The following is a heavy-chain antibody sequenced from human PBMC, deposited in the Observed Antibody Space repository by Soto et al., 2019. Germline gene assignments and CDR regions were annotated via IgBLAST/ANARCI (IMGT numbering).Heavy chain of an antibody. Sequence: SVKVSCKASGGTFSSYAVIWVRQAPGQGLEWMGGIIPIFGTASYAQKFQGRVTITADESTSTAYMELSSLRSEDTAVYYCARDLGNIVVVVAAKGAPFDYWGQGTLVTSPQ. CDR3: ARDLGNIVVVVAAKGAPFDY. D-gene: IGHD2-15*01. CDR1: GGTFSSYA. CDR2: IIPIFGTA. V-gene: IGHV1-69*13. J-gene: IGHJ4*02.